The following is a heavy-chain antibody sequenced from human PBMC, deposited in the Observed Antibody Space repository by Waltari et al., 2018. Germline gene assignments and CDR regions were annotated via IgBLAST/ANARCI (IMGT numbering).Heavy chain of an antibody. D-gene: IGHD1-26*01. CDR3: ARDSRSWGSRDAFDI. V-gene: IGHV4-61*02. J-gene: IGHJ3*02. CDR2: IYTSGST. Sequence: QVQLQESGPGLVKPSQTLSLTCTVSGGSISSGSYYWSWIRQPAGKGLEWIGRIYTSGSTNYNPSLKSQVTISVDTSKNQFSLKLSSVTAADTAVYYCARDSRSWGSRDAFDIWGQGTMVTVSS. CDR1: GGSISSGSYY.